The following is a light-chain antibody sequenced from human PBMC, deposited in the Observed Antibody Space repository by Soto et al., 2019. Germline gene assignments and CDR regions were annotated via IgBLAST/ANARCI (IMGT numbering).Light chain of an antibody. CDR1: HDISNY. CDR3: QKYDNLLLS. V-gene: IGKV1-33*01. Sequence: DIQMTQSPSSLSASLGDSVTITCQASHDISNYLNWYQHKPGKAPKLLIYDVSNLEAGVPSRFSGSGSGTDFVLTISSLQHEDIATYYCQKYDNLLLSFGGGTKVEIK. J-gene: IGKJ4*01. CDR2: DVS.